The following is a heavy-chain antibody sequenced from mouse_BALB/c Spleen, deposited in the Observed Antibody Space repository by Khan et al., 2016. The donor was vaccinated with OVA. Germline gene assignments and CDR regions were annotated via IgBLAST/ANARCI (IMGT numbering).Heavy chain of an antibody. CDR1: GYTFTDFA. D-gene: IGHD1-1*02. V-gene: IGHV1S137*01. J-gene: IGHJ3*01. CDR3: VRGGRFAY. CDR2: ISTYYGDA. Sequence: VQLQESGAELARPGVAVKISCKVSGYTFTDFAMHWVKRGNTKSLEWIGVISTYYGDADYNQKFKGKASMTVDKSSSTDYMELSRLTSEDSSIYYCVRGGRFAYWGPPTLFTVSS.